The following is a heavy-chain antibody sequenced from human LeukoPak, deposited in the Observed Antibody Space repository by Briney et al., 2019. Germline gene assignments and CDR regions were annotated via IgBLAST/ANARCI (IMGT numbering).Heavy chain of an antibody. CDR3: VRGTGY. V-gene: IGHV3-64D*06. CDR1: GFTFSTYV. CDR2: ISSNGDNT. Sequence: GRSLRLSCSVSGFTFSTYVMHWVRQAPGKGLEYVSAISSNGDNTYYADSVKGRFTISRDNYKNTLYLQMSSLRADDTAVYYCVRGTGYWGQGTLVTVSS. J-gene: IGHJ4*02.